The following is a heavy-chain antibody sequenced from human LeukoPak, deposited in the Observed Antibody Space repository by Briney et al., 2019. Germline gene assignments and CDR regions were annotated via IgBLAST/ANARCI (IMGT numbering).Heavy chain of an antibody. CDR3: ARVVVPAALSEGNWFDP. D-gene: IGHD2-2*01. J-gene: IGHJ5*02. CDR1: GYSISSGYY. CDR2: IYHSGST. Sequence: SETLSLTCTVSGYSISSGYYWGWIRQPPGKGLEWIESIYHSGSTYYNPFLKSRVTISVDTSKNQFSLKLSSVTAADTAVYYCARVVVPAALSEGNWFDPWGQGTLVTVSS. V-gene: IGHV4-38-2*02.